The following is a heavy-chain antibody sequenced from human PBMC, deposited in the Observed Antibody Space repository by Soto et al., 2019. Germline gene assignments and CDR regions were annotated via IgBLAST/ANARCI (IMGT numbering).Heavy chain of an antibody. CDR3: GRDPRYCSSTSCYENNWFDP. D-gene: IGHD2-2*01. CDR1: GGTFSSYT. Sequence: VQLVQSGAEVKKPGSSVKVSCKASGGTFSSYTISWVRQAPGQGLEWIGRIIPILGIANYAQKFQGRVTITAEKSTSTAYMELSSLRSEDTAVYYCGRDPRYCSSTSCYENNWFDPWGQGTLVTVSS. CDR2: IIPILGIA. J-gene: IGHJ5*02. V-gene: IGHV1-69*08.